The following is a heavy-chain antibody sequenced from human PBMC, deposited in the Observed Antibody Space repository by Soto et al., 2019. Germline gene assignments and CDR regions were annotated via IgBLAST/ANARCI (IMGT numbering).Heavy chain of an antibody. CDR2: ISYDGSNK. CDR1: GFTFTSYG. Sequence: GGSLRLSCAASGFTFTSYGMHWVRQAPGKGLEWVAVISYDGSNKYYADSVKGRFTISRDNSKNTLYLQKNSLRAEDTAVYYCAKEVMVVASYYYYGMDVWGQGTTVTVSS. V-gene: IGHV3-30*18. D-gene: IGHD2-15*01. J-gene: IGHJ6*02. CDR3: AKEVMVVASYYYYGMDV.